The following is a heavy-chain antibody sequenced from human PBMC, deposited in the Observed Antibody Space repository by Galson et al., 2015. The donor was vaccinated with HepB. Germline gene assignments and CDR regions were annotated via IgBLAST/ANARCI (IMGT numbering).Heavy chain of an antibody. CDR1: GFTFSSYA. J-gene: IGHJ5*02. Sequence: LRLSCAASGFTFSSYAMSWVRQAPGKGLEWVSTISGPGGSTYNADSVKGRFIISRDNSKNTLYLQMNSLRAEDTAVYYCAKAGGLRYGEFDPWGQGTLVTVSS. CDR3: AKAGGLRYGEFDP. D-gene: IGHD3-9*01. CDR2: ISGPGGST. V-gene: IGHV3-23*01.